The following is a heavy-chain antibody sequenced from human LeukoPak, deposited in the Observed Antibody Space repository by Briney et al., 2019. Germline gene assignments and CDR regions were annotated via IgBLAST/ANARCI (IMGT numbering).Heavy chain of an antibody. J-gene: IGHJ4*02. Sequence: GGSLRLSCVASGFIFSNYDIHWVRQAPGKGLEWVAAISYHGSNKYYADSVKGRFTISRDNSKNTLYLQMNGLTPEDTAVYYCATWYKGFGVYWGQGTLVTVSS. CDR1: GFIFSNYD. CDR2: ISYHGSNK. V-gene: IGHV3-30*03. D-gene: IGHD1-1*01. CDR3: ATWYKGFGVY.